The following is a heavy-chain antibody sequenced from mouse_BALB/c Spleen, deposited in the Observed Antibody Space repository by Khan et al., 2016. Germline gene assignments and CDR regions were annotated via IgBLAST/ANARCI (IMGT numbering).Heavy chain of an antibody. CDR2: ITYSGGT. Sequence: EVQLQESGPGLVKPSQSLSLTCTVTGYSITSGYAWNWIRQFPGSKLEWMGYITYSGGTSYNPSLKSRISVTRDTSKNQFFLQFHSVTTEDTATYYCARDYYGSSFFDYWGQGTLVTVSA. V-gene: IGHV3-2*02. D-gene: IGHD1-1*01. J-gene: IGHJ3*01. CDR3: ARDYYGSSFFDY. CDR1: GYSITSGYA.